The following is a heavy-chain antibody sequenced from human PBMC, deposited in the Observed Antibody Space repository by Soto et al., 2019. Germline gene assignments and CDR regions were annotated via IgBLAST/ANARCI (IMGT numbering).Heavy chain of an antibody. CDR1: GYTFTSYG. D-gene: IGHD3-10*01. CDR2: ISAYNGNT. J-gene: IGHJ4*02. V-gene: IGHV1-18*01. Sequence: QVQLVQSGAEVKKPGASVKVSCKASGYTFTSYGISWVRQAPGQGLEWMGWISAYNGNTNYAQKHQGRGAMTTDTSTSTAYMELRSLRSDATAVYYCARNKGDGSGSYYGYWGQGTLVTVSS. CDR3: ARNKGDGSGSYYGY.